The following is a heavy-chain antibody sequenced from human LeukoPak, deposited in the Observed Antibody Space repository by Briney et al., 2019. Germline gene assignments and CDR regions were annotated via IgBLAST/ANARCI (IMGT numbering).Heavy chain of an antibody. CDR2: LSGSGDDT. CDR1: GFTFSSYA. D-gene: IGHD5-24*01. CDR3: AVQRGGNGYNTFDY. Sequence: GGSLRLSCAASGFTFSSYAMSWVRQAPGKGLEWVSGLSGSGDDTDYADSVKGRFTISRDNSKNTVYLQMNSLRAEDTAVYYCAVQRGGNGYNTFDYWGQGTLVTVSS. V-gene: IGHV3-23*01. J-gene: IGHJ4*02.